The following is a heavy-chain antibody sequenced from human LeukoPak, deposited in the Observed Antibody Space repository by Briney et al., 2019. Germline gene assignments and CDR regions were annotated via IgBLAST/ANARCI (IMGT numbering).Heavy chain of an antibody. Sequence: GGSLRLSCAASGFTFSSYAMSWVRQAPGKGLEWVPAISGSGGSTYYADSVKGRFTISRDNSKNTLYLQMNSLRAEDTAVYYCAKSGPGYYDSSGYAFDIWGQGTMVTVS. CDR3: AKSGPGYYDSSGYAFDI. V-gene: IGHV3-23*01. J-gene: IGHJ3*02. CDR2: ISGSGGST. CDR1: GFTFSSYA. D-gene: IGHD3-22*01.